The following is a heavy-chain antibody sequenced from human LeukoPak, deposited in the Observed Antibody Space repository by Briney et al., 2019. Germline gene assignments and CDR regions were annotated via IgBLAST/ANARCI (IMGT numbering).Heavy chain of an antibody. CDR1: GYTFTGYY. V-gene: IGHV1-2*04. CDR2: INPNSGGT. J-gene: IGHJ4*02. CDR3: ARSGYSYGPKLGFFDY. Sequence: ASVKVSCKASGYTFTGYYMHWVRQAPGQGLVWMGWINPNSGGTNYAQKFQGWVTMTRDTSISTAYMELSRLRSDDTAVYYCARSGYSYGPKLGFFDYWGQGTLVTVSS. D-gene: IGHD5-18*01.